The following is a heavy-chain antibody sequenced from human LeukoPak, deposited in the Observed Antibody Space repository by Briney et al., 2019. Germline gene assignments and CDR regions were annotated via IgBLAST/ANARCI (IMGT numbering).Heavy chain of an antibody. CDR3: ARVGTPTAPPPPPLIDY. CDR2: IYYSGST. V-gene: IGHV4-59*01. J-gene: IGHJ4*02. Sequence: PSETLSLTCTVSGGSISNYYWSWIRQPTGKGLEWIGYIYYSGSTNYNPSLKSRVTISVDRSKNQLSLKLSSVTAADTAVYYCARVGTPTAPPPPPLIDYWGQGTLVTVSS. D-gene: IGHD3-10*01. CDR1: GGSISNYY.